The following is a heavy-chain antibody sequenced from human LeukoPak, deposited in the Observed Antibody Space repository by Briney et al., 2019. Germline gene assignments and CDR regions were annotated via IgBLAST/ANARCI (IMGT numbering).Heavy chain of an antibody. D-gene: IGHD6-6*01. CDR3: ASSSPYYYYYYMDV. CDR2: IYHSGST. V-gene: IGHV4-30-2*01. Sequence: PSETLSLTCTVSGGSISSGGYYWSWIRQPPGKGLEWIGYIYHSGSTYYNPSLKSRVTISVDRSKNQFSLKLSSVTAADTAVYYCASSSPYYYYYYMDVWGKGTTVTVSS. J-gene: IGHJ6*03. CDR1: GGSISSGGYY.